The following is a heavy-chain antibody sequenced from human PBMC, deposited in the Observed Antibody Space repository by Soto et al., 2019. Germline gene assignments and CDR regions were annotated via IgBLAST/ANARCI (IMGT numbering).Heavy chain of an antibody. J-gene: IGHJ6*02. Sequence: EVQLVQSGGGLVQPGGSLRLSCAASGFTFNTNWMSWVRQAPGKGLEWVASIKRDGSGKYYVDSVKGRFTISRDNAENSLYLQMNSLRAEDTAVYYCARFGFPGGLDVWGQGTTVTVSS. CDR3: ARFGFPGGLDV. CDR2: IKRDGSGK. V-gene: IGHV3-7*01. CDR1: GFTFNTNW. D-gene: IGHD3-16*01.